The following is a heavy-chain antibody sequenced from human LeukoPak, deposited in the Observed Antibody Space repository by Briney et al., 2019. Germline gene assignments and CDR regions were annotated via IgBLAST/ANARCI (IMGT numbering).Heavy chain of an antibody. J-gene: IGHJ4*02. CDR1: GYTFRTYG. CDR2: ISAYNGDT. V-gene: IGHV1-18*01. CDR3: ARAHYDILTGYSAIPDY. Sequence: DSVKVSCKASGYTFRTYGISWVRQAPGQGLEWMGWISAYNGDTNYAQKIQGRVTMTTDTSTSTAYMELRSLRSDDTAVYYCARAHYDILTGYSAIPDYWGQGTLVTVSS. D-gene: IGHD3-9*01.